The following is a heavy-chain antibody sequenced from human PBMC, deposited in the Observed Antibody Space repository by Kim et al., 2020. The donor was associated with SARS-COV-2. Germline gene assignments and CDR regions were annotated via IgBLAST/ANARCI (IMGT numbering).Heavy chain of an antibody. V-gene: IGHV3-30*04. Sequence: GGSLRLSCAASGFTFSSYAMHWVRQAPGKGLEWVAVISYDGSNKYYADSVKGRFTISRDNSKNTLYLQMNSLRAEDTAVYYCAPSLERWRNYGMDVWGQGTTVTVSS. CDR1: GFTFSSYA. CDR2: ISYDGSNK. D-gene: IGHD1-1*01. CDR3: APSLERWRNYGMDV. J-gene: IGHJ6*02.